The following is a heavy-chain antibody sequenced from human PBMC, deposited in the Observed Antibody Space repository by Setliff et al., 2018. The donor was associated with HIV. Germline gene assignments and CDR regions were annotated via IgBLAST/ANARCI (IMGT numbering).Heavy chain of an antibody. D-gene: IGHD3-22*01. CDR3: ARRPSPYYYYDSSGYSGGNVDY. CDR2: VYYSGST. V-gene: IGHV4-39*01. CDR1: GGSISSSSYY. J-gene: IGHJ4*02. Sequence: PSETLSLTCTVSGGSISSSSYYWGWIRQPPGKGLEWIGSVYYSGSTYYNPSLKSRVTISVDTSKNQFSLKLSSVTAAGTAVYYCARRPSPYYYYDSSGYSGGNVDYWGRGTLVTVSS.